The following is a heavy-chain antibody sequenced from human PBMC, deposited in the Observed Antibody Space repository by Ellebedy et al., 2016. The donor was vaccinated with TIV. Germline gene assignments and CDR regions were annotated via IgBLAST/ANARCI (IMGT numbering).Heavy chain of an antibody. Sequence: SETLSLTCTVSNGSISSFYWSWIRQPPGKRLQWIGYISHSGSTKYNPSLESRVTMSSDTSKNQFFLRLSSVTAADTAVYYCARDRAYFDILTGYYTPLSGYGMDVWGQGTTVTVSS. CDR1: NGSISSFY. J-gene: IGHJ6*02. V-gene: IGHV4-59*12. CDR3: ARDRAYFDILTGYYTPLSGYGMDV. CDR2: ISHSGST. D-gene: IGHD3-9*01.